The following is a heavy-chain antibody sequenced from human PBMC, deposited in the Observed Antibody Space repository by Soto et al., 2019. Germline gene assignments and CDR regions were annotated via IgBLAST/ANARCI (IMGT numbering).Heavy chain of an antibody. CDR2: ISGSGGST. V-gene: IGHV3-23*01. J-gene: IGHJ3*02. Sequence: GGSLRLSCAASGFTFSSYAMSWVRQAPGKGLEWVSAISGSGGSTYYADSVKGRFTISRDNSKNPLYLQMNSLRAEDTAVYYWAKSVMVRGVNEIRNAFDIWGQGTMVTVSS. CDR1: GFTFSSYA. D-gene: IGHD3-10*01. CDR3: AKSVMVRGVNEIRNAFDI.